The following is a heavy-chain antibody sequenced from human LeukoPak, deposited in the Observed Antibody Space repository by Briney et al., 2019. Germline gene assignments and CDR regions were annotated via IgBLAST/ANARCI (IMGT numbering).Heavy chain of an antibody. D-gene: IGHD6-13*01. Sequence: PGGSLRLSCAASGFTFSDYYMSWIRQAPGKGLEWVSYISSSGSTIYYADSVKGRFTISRDNAKNSLYLQMNSLRAEDTAVYYCARDSSSPSSNWFDPWGQGTLVTVSS. CDR2: ISSSGSTI. J-gene: IGHJ5*02. CDR1: GFTFSDYY. CDR3: ARDSSSPSSNWFDP. V-gene: IGHV3-11*04.